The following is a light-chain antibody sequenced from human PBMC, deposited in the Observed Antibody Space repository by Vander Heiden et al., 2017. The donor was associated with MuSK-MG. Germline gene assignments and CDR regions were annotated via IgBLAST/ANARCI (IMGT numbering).Light chain of an antibody. CDR3: NSRDSSGNHVV. Sequence: SSELTQAPAVSVALGQTVRITCQGDSHRSYYASWYQQKPGQAPVLVIYGKNNRPSGIPDRFSGSSSGNTASLTITGAQAEDEADYYCNSRDSSGNHVVFGGGTKLTVL. V-gene: IGLV3-19*01. CDR2: GKN. J-gene: IGLJ2*01. CDR1: SHRSYY.